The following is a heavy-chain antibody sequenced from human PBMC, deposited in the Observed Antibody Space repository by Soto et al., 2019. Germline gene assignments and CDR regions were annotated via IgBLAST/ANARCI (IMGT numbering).Heavy chain of an antibody. J-gene: IGHJ3*02. CDR3: ARGYGDYIPDAFNI. D-gene: IGHD4-17*01. V-gene: IGHV3-21*01. CDR2: ITTYSTSI. CDR1: GFTFSSYS. Sequence: EVQLVESGGGLVKPGGSLRLSCAASGFTFSSYSMNWVRQAPGEGLEWVSSITTYSTSIYYADSVKGRFTISRDNAKHSLFLQMNSLRAEDTAVYYCARGYGDYIPDAFNIWGQGTMVTVSS.